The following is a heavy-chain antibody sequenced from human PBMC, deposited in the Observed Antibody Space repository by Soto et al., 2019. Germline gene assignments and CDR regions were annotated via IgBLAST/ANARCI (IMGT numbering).Heavy chain of an antibody. D-gene: IGHD6-19*01. CDR1: GYSFSSYW. CDR2: IYPDDSDT. V-gene: IGHV5-51*01. J-gene: IGHJ6*02. Sequence: GESLKISCKGPGYSFSSYWIGWVRQMPGKGLEWMGIIYPDDSDTRYSPSFQGQVSISVDKSISTAYLQWSSLKASDTAKYYCARRPRAVAGEDYHYAMDVWGQGTTVTVSS. CDR3: ARRPRAVAGEDYHYAMDV.